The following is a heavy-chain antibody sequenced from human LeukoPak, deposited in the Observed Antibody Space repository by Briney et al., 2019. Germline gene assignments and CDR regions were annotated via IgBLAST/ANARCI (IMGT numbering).Heavy chain of an antibody. J-gene: IGHJ4*02. D-gene: IGHD3-9*01. Sequence: SETLSLTCTVSGGSISSYYWSWIRQPPGKGLEWIGYIYYSGSTNYNPSLKSRVTISVDTSKNQFSLKLSSVTAADTAVYYCARGRPTTGLTGFDYWGQGTLVTVSS. CDR1: GGSISSYY. V-gene: IGHV4-59*01. CDR2: IYYSGST. CDR3: ARGRPTTGLTGFDY.